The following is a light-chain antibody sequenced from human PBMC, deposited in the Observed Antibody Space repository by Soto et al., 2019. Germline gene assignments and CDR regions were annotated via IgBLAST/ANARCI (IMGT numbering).Light chain of an antibody. CDR2: SNN. CDR3: AAWDDSLLNV. Sequence: QSALTQPPSASGTPGQRVTISCSGSSSNIGSNTVNWYQQLPGTAPKLLIYSNNQRPSGVPDRFSGSKSGTSASLAISGLQSEDEADYYCAAWDDSLLNVFGTGTKLTVL. V-gene: IGLV1-44*01. CDR1: SSNIGSNT. J-gene: IGLJ1*01.